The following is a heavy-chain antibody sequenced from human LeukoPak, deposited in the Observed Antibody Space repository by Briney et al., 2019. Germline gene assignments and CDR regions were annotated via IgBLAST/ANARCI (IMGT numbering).Heavy chain of an antibody. CDR1: GFTFSTYW. J-gene: IGHJ4*02. CDR2: INQDGSEK. V-gene: IGHV3-7*01. Sequence: PGGSLRLSCVTSGFTFSTYWVTWVRRAPGKGLEWVANINQDGSEKYYVDSVKGRFIVSRDNAEHSLYLQMSSLRAEDTAVYYCATDRSSGTPERFDYWGQGTLVTVSS. D-gene: IGHD1/OR15-1a*01. CDR3: ATDRSSGTPERFDY.